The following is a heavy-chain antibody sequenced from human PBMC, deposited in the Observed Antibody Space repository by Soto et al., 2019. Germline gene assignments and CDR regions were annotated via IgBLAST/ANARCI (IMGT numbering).Heavy chain of an antibody. D-gene: IGHD1-26*01. V-gene: IGHV1-69*01. CDR3: VNWVGGGRHFDY. CDR2: SIPVFDTT. CDR1: GSTFGTYA. Sequence: QVQLVQSGAEVRKPGSSVKVSCKASGSTFGTYAFSWVRQAPGQGLEWLGGSIPVFDTTQYAQKFQGRVTITADESTSTAYMELSTLRSEDTAVYYCVNWVGGGRHFDYWGQGTLVTVSS. J-gene: IGHJ4*02.